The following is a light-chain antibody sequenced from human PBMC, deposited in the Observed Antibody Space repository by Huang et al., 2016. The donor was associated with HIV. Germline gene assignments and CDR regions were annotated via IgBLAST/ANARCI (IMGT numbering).Light chain of an antibody. CDR3: QQYNDWPLT. J-gene: IGKJ4*01. CDR1: LSVSSN. V-gene: IGKV3-15*01. CDR2: AVS. Sequence: ETVMTQSPATLSVSLGERATLSCRASLSVSSNLAWYQQKPGQAPRLLIYAVSTRATGVPARFSGSRSRTEFTLTITSLQPEDFAVYFCQQYNDWPLTFGGGTQVEIK.